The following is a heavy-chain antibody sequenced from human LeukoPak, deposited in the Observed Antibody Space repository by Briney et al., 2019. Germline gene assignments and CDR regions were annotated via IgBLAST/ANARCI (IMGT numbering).Heavy chain of an antibody. Sequence: GGSLRLSCAASGFTYSSYGMTWVRQAPGKGLEWVSGVSGSGSRTDYPDSVKGRFTISRDNAKNTLYLQMNSLRAEDTAAYYCAKGSREWELLDAFDIWGQGTMVTVS. D-gene: IGHD1-26*01. J-gene: IGHJ3*02. CDR1: GFTYSSYG. V-gene: IGHV3-23*01. CDR3: AKGSREWELLDAFDI. CDR2: VSGSGSRT.